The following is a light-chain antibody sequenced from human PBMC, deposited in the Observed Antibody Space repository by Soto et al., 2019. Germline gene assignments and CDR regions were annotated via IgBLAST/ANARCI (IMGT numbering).Light chain of an antibody. CDR3: SSYTSSSTLYD. CDR2: EVS. V-gene: IGLV2-14*01. CDR1: SSDVGGYNY. Sequence: QSVLTQPASVSGSPGQSITISCTGTSSDVGGYNYVSWYQQHPGKAPKLMIYEVSNRPSGVSNRFSGSKSGNTASLTISGLQAEDEADYYCSSYTSSSTLYDFGTGTKV. J-gene: IGLJ1*01.